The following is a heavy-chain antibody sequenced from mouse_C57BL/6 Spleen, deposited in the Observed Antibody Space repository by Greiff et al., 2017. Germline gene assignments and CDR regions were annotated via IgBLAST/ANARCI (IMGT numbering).Heavy chain of an antibody. Sequence: EVQLQQSGPELVKPGASVKISCKASGYTFTDYYMNWVKQSHGKSLEWIGDINPNNGGTSYNQKFKGKATLTVDKSSSTAYMELRSLTSEDSAVYYCASEAGGHYWGQGTTLTVSS. CDR1: GYTFTDYY. J-gene: IGHJ2*01. CDR2: INPNNGGT. D-gene: IGHD3-3*01. CDR3: ASEAGGHY. V-gene: IGHV1-26*01.